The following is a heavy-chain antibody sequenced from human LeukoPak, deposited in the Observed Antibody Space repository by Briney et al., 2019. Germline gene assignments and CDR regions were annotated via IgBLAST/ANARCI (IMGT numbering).Heavy chain of an antibody. CDR2: ITDAVGST. J-gene: IGHJ4*02. V-gene: IGHV3-23*01. CDR3: AKSRRVGANQRGLFDY. Sequence: PGGSLRLSCAASGFTFSSSSISWVRQAPGKGLEWVSAITDAVGSTHYADSVKGRFTISSDNSKNTVYLQMNSLRPEDMAVYYCAKSRRVGANQRGLFDYWGQGTLVTVSP. D-gene: IGHD1-26*01. CDR1: GFTFSSSS.